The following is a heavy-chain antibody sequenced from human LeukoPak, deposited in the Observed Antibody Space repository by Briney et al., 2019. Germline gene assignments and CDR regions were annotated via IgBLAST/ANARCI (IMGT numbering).Heavy chain of an antibody. J-gene: IGHJ4*02. V-gene: IGHV4-59*01. CDR3: ARGNIVVVTSYYFDY. Sequence: SETLSLTCTVSGGSISSYYWSWIRQPPGKGLEWIGYIYYSGSTNYNPSLKSRVTISVDTSKNQFSLKLSSVTAEDTAVYYCARGNIVVVTSYYFDYWGQGTLVTVSS. CDR1: GGSISSYY. CDR2: IYYSGST. D-gene: IGHD2-21*02.